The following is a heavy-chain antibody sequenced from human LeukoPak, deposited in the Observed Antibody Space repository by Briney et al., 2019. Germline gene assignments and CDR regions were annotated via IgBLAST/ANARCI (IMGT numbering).Heavy chain of an antibody. J-gene: IGHJ1*01. CDR3: ASCSGGSCPYGEYFQH. V-gene: IGHV4-31*03. D-gene: IGHD2-15*01. CDR2: IYYSGST. Sequence: SETLSLTCTVSGGSISSGGYYWSWIRQHPGKGLEWIGYIYYSGSTYYNPSLKSRVTISVDTSKNQFSLKLSSVTAADTAVYYCASCSGGSCPYGEYFQHWGQGTLVTVSS. CDR1: GGSISSGGYY.